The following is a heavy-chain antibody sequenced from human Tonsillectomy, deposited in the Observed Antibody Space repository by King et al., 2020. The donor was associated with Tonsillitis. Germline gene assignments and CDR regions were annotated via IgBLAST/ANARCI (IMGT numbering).Heavy chain of an antibody. CDR1: GYTFTRYY. J-gene: IGHJ6*03. CDR2: INPSGGST. CDR3: AGDWRRYDCSGSKGYYYYYYMDV. V-gene: IGHV1-46*01. D-gene: IGHD3-22*01. Sequence: QLVQSGAEVKKPGASVKVSCKASGYTFTRYYMHWVRQAPGQGLEWMGIINPSGGSTSYAQKFQGRVTMTRDTSTSTVYMELSSLRSEDTAVYYCAGDWRRYDCSGSKGYYYYYYMDVWGKGTTVTVSS.